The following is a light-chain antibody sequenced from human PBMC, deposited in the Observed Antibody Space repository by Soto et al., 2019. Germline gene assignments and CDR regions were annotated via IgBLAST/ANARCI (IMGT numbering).Light chain of an antibody. CDR2: GAS. V-gene: IGKV3-15*01. CDR3: QQYNNWSLT. Sequence: IVMTQSAATMSASLGASATLHCRASQSVSSNLGWYQHKPGQAPRLLIYGASTRATGIPARFSGSGSGTEFTLTISSLQSADFAVYYCQQYNNWSLTFGGGTKVDIK. J-gene: IGKJ4*01. CDR1: QSVSSN.